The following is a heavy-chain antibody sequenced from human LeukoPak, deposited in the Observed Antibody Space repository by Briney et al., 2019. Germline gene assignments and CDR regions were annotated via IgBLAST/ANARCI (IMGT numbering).Heavy chain of an antibody. V-gene: IGHV3-23*01. J-gene: IGHJ5*02. CDR2: ISWNSGST. CDR1: GFTFDDYA. Sequence: GGSLRLSCAASGFTFDDYAMHWVRQAPGKGLEWVSGISWNSGSTYYADSVKGRFTISRDNSKNTLYLQMNSLRAEDTAVYYCAKDLLKIAAAGTGWFDPWGQGTLVTVSS. D-gene: IGHD6-13*01. CDR3: AKDLLKIAAAGTGWFDP.